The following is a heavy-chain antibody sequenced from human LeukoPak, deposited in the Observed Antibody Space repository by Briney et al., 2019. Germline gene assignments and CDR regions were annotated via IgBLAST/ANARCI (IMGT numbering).Heavy chain of an antibody. Sequence: GGSLRLSCAASGFTFSSYAMHWVRQAPGKGLEWVAVISYDGSNKYYADSVKGRFTISRDNSKNTLYLQMNSLRAEDTAVYYCAKDRGLIVVPAAIPLTYYYYGMDVWGQGTTVTVSS. D-gene: IGHD2-2*02. V-gene: IGHV3-30*04. J-gene: IGHJ6*02. CDR1: GFTFSSYA. CDR2: ISYDGSNK. CDR3: AKDRGLIVVPAAIPLTYYYYGMDV.